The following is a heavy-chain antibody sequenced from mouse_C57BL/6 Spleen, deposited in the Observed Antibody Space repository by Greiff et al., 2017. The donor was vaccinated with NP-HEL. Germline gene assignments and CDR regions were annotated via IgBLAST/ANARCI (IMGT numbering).Heavy chain of an antibody. J-gene: IGHJ4*01. CDR1: GYTFTDYY. CDR2: INPYNGGT. Sequence: EVQGVESGPVLVKPGASVKMSCKASGYTFTDYYMNWVKQSHGKSLEWIGVINPYNGGTSYNQKFKGKATLTVDKSSSTAYMELNSLTSEDSAVYYCARYGYYYGSHAMDYWGQGTSVTVSS. D-gene: IGHD1-1*01. V-gene: IGHV1-19*01. CDR3: ARYGYYYGSHAMDY.